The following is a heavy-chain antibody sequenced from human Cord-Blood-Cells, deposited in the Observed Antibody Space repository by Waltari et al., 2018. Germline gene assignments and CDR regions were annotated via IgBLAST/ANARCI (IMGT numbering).Heavy chain of an antibody. CDR1: GGTFSRYA. D-gene: IGHD1-1*01. Sequence: QVQLVQSGAEVKKPGSSVKVSCKASGGTFSRYAISWVRQAPGQGLGWMGRIIPILGRAKHAQQYQGRVTITADKSTSAAYMELSSLRSEDTAVYYCAREARTTGTTDDYWGQGTLVTVSS. J-gene: IGHJ4*02. CDR2: IIPILGRA. V-gene: IGHV1-69*09. CDR3: AREARTTGTTDDY.